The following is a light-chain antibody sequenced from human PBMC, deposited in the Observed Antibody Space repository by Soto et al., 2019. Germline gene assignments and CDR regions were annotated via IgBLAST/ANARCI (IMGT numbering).Light chain of an antibody. V-gene: IGLV1-47*01. CDR2: RND. CDR1: SSNIGSNY. Sequence: QSVLTQPPSASETPGQRVTISCSGSSSNIGSNYVYWYQQLPGTAPKLLIYRNDQRPSGVPGRFSGSKSGTSASLAISGLRSEDEADYYCAAWDDSLSGLVFGGGTKLTVL. J-gene: IGLJ2*01. CDR3: AAWDDSLSGLV.